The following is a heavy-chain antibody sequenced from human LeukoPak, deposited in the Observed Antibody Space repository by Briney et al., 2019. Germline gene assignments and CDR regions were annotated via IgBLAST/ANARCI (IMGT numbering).Heavy chain of an antibody. D-gene: IGHD3-22*01. CDR2: INWNGGST. Sequence: GGSLRLSCAASRFTFNDYGMSWVRQAPGKGLEWVSGINWNGGSTAYADSVRGRFTISRDNARNSLYLQMNSLRAEDTAFYYCARNFGGGDRSGPFYWGQGTLVTVSS. J-gene: IGHJ4*02. V-gene: IGHV3-20*04. CDR3: ARNFGGGDRSGPFY. CDR1: RFTFNDYG.